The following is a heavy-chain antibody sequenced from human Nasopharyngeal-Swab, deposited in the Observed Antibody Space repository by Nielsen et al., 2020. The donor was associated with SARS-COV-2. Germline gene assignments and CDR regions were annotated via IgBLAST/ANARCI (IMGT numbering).Heavy chain of an antibody. V-gene: IGHV5-51*01. Sequence: GESLKISCKGSGYSFTSYWIGWVRQMPGKGLEWMGIIYAGDSETRYSPSFQGQVTISADRSISTAYLQWGSLKASDTAMYYCARAVVVTNDAFDIWGQGTMVTVSS. D-gene: IGHD3-22*01. CDR1: GYSFTSYW. J-gene: IGHJ3*02. CDR3: ARAVVVTNDAFDI. CDR2: IYAGDSET.